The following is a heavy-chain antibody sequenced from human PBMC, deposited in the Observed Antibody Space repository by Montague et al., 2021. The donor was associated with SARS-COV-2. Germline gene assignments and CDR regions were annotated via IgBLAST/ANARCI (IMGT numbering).Heavy chain of an antibody. J-gene: IGHJ6*02. V-gene: IGHV4-34*01. CDR2: IIHSGST. CDR3: ARGNSHYYGSGSYYAHYYGMDV. Sequence: SETLSLTCAVYGGSFSGHYWSWIRQPPGKGLEWIGEIIHSGSTNYNPSLKSRVTISVDTSKNQFSLKLSSVTAADTAVYYCARGNSHYYGSGSYYAHYYGMDVWGQGTTGTVSS. D-gene: IGHD3-10*01. CDR1: GGSFSGHY.